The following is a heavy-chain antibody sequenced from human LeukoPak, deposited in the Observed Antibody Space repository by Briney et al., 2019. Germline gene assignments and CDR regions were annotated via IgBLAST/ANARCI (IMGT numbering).Heavy chain of an antibody. V-gene: IGHV1-69*05. CDR2: IIPIFGTA. Sequence: ASVKVSCKASGGTFSSYAISWVRQAPGQGLEWMGGIIPIFGTANYAQKFQGRVTITTDESTSTAYKELSSLRSEDTAVYYCASPRVGATHFDYWGQGTLVTVSS. J-gene: IGHJ4*02. CDR1: GGTFSSYA. CDR3: ASPRVGATHFDY. D-gene: IGHD1-26*01.